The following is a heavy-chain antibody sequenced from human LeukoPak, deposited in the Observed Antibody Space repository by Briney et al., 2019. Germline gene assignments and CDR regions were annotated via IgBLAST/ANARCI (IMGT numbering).Heavy chain of an antibody. J-gene: IGHJ6*03. Sequence: GGSLRLSCAPSGFTFDDYAMHWVRQAPGKGLEWVSGISWNSGRIGYADSVKGRFTISRDNAKNSLYLQMNSLRAEDTALYYCAKGVAYYYMDVWGKGTTVTVSS. D-gene: IGHD2-15*01. CDR1: GFTFDDYA. CDR2: ISWNSGRI. V-gene: IGHV3-9*01. CDR3: AKGVAYYYMDV.